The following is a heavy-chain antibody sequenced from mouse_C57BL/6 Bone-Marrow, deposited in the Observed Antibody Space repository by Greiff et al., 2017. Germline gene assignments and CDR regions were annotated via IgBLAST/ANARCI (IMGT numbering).Heavy chain of an antibody. CDR2: ISSGSSTI. CDR1: GFTFSDYG. CDR3: AGLRSYFDY. J-gene: IGHJ2*01. D-gene: IGHD1-1*01. V-gene: IGHV5-17*01. Sequence: VQLQQSGGGLVKPGGSLKLSCAASGFTFSDYGMHWVRQAPEQGLEWVAYISSGSSTIYYADTEKGRFTISRDNAMITLFLQMTSLRSEDTAMYYCAGLRSYFDYWGQGTTLTVSS.